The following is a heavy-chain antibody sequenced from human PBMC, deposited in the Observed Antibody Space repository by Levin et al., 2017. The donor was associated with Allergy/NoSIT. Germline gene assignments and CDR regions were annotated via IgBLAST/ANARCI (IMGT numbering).Heavy chain of an antibody. CDR2: IYYSGST. CDR1: GGSISSSSYY. D-gene: IGHD5-12*01. CDR3: ASLDIVATIFDY. V-gene: IGHV4-39*01. Sequence: SQTLSLTCTVSGGSISSSSYYWGWIRQPPGKGLEWIGSIYYSGSTYYNPSLKSRVTISVDTSKNQFSLKLSSVTAADTAVYYCASLDIVATIFDYWGQGTLVTVSS. J-gene: IGHJ4*02.